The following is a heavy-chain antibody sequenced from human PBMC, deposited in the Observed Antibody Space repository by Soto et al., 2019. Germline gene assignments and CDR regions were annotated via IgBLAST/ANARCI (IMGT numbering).Heavy chain of an antibody. CDR2: IYYSGST. CDR3: ASQLDYVIDY. Sequence: QLQLQESGPGLVKPSETLSLTCTVSGGSISSSSYYWGWIRQPPGKGLEWIGSIYYSGSTYYNPSLKSRVTISVDTSKNQFSLKLSSVTAADTAVYYCASQLDYVIDYWGQGTLVTVCS. D-gene: IGHD4-17*01. V-gene: IGHV4-39*01. J-gene: IGHJ4*02. CDR1: GGSISSSSYY.